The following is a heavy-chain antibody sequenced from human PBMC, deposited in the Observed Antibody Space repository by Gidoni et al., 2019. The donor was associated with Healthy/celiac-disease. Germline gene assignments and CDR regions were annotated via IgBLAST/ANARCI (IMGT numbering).Heavy chain of an antibody. Sequence: QVQLVESGGGLVKPGGSLRLSGAASGFTFSDYYMSWIRQAPGKGLEWVSYVSGRGTTIYYADSVKGRFTISRDNAKNSLYLQKNSLRAEDTAVYYCARVQRGYYYMDVWGKGTTVTVSS. CDR3: ARVQRGYYYMDV. CDR2: VSGRGTTI. D-gene: IGHD3-10*01. CDR1: GFTFSDYY. J-gene: IGHJ6*03. V-gene: IGHV3-11*01.